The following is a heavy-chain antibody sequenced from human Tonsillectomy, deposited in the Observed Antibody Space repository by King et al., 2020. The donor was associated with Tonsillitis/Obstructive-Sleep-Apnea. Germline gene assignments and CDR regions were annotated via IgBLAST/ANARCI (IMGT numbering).Heavy chain of an antibody. CDR1: GYTFTSYA. CDR2: INTNTGNP. CDR3: ARGRYVERFGEFQDS. J-gene: IGHJ4*02. D-gene: IGHD3-10*01. V-gene: IGHV7-4-1*02. Sequence: VQLVESGSELKRPGASVKVSCKASGYTFTSYAMNWVRQAPGQGLEWMGWINTNTGNPMYAQGFTGRFVFSLDTSVTTTYLQISNLKAEDTAVYYCARGRYVERFGEFQDSWGQGTLVTVSS.